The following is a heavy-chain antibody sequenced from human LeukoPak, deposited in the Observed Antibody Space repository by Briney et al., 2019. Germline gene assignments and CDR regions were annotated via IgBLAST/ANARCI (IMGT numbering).Heavy chain of an antibody. CDR2: ISSSSSYI. J-gene: IGHJ4*02. CDR3: RQWEPTTQFDY. CDR1: GFTVSSNY. D-gene: IGHD1-26*01. Sequence: GGSLRLSCAASGFTVSSNYMSWVRQAPGKGLEWVSSISSSSSYIYYADSVKGRFTISRDNAKNSLYLQMNSLRAEDTAVYYCRQWEPTTQFDYWGQGTLVTVSS. V-gene: IGHV3-21*01.